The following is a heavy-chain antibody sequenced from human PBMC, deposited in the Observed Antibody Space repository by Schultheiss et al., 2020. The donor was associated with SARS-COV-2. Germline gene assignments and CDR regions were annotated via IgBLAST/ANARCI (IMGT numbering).Heavy chain of an antibody. CDR3: ARDRYYYGSGKTRFDP. V-gene: IGHV4-61*01. Sequence: GSLRLSCTVSGGSISSSSYYWSWIRQPPGKGLEWIGYIYYSGSTNYNPSLKSRVTISVDTSKNQFSLKLSSVTAADTAVYYCARDRYYYGSGKTRFDPWGQGTLVIVSS. D-gene: IGHD3-10*01. CDR2: IYYSGST. J-gene: IGHJ5*02. CDR1: GGSISSSSYY.